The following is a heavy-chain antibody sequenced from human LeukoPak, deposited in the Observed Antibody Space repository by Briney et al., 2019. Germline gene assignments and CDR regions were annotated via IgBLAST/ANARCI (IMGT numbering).Heavy chain of an antibody. V-gene: IGHV4-59*01. Sequence: SETLSLTCTVSGDSIRTDYWSWIRQPPGKGLEWIGYIQFSGSTNYNPSLKSRVTISVDTSKNQFSLNLRSVTAADTAVYYCARAYSIAAVFDFWGQGTLVTVSS. CDR3: ARAYSIAAVFDF. CDR2: IQFSGST. CDR1: GDSIRTDY. J-gene: IGHJ4*02. D-gene: IGHD6-13*01.